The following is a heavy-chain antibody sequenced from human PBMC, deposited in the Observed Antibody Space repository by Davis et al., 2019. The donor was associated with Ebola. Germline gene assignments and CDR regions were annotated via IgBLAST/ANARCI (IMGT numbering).Heavy chain of an antibody. V-gene: IGHV1-18*04. CDR1: GYTFTDYY. Sequence: ASVKVSCKASGYTFTDYYMHWVRQAPGQGLEWMGWISAYYGTTNYAQSLQGRVTMTRDTSTSTAHMELRGLRSDDTAVYYCAREAEVDGSIFFLHWGQGTLVTVSS. CDR2: ISAYYGTT. CDR3: AREAEVDGSIFFLH. J-gene: IGHJ1*01. D-gene: IGHD3-10*01.